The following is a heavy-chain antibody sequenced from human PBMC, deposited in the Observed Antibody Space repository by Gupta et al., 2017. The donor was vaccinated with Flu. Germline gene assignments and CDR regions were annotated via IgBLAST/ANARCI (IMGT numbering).Heavy chain of an antibody. CDR2: LSGCGALT. Sequence: SEFTFSSHVMSWVRQAPGKGLEWVSALSGCGALTHYADVVKGRFSISRDNSKHTLYLQINSLRAEDTAVYYCEKGDRRTGWPNWCQGTLVT. J-gene: IGHJ4*02. CDR1: EFTFSSHV. CDR3: EKGDRRTGWPN. V-gene: IGHV3-23*01. D-gene: IGHD6-19*01.